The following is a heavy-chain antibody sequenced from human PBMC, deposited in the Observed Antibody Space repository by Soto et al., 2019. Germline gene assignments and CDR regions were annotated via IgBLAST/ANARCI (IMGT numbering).Heavy chain of an antibody. CDR2: IFSNDEK. CDR3: ARIGGSSSSGPYYYGMDV. Sequence: SGPTLVNPTETLTLTCTVSGFSPSNARMGVSWIRQPPGKALEWLAHIFSNDEKSYSTSLKSRLTISKDTSKSQVVLTMTNMDPVDTATYYCARIGGSSSSGPYYYGMDVWGQGTTVTVSS. D-gene: IGHD6-6*01. V-gene: IGHV2-26*01. J-gene: IGHJ6*02. CDR1: GFSPSNARMG.